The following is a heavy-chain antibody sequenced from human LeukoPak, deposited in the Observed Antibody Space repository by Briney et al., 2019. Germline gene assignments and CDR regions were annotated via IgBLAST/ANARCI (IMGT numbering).Heavy chain of an antibody. CDR2: INPNSGGT. Sequence: ASVKVSCKASGYTFTGYYMHWVRQAPGQGLEWMGRINPNSGGTNYAQKFQGRVTMTRDTSISTAYMELSRLRSDDTAVYYCASGWYYYDSSGYFWFDPWGQGTLVTVSS. J-gene: IGHJ5*02. D-gene: IGHD3-22*01. CDR3: ASGWYYYDSSGYFWFDP. CDR1: GYTFTGYY. V-gene: IGHV1-2*06.